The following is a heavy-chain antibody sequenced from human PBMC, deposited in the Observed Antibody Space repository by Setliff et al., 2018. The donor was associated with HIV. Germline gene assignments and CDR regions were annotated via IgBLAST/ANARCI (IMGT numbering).Heavy chain of an antibody. CDR1: GGSISSSSYY. V-gene: IGHV4-39*01. CDR3: ARTSYGYSYGPYYFDY. J-gene: IGHJ4*02. CDR2: IFHSGST. Sequence: PSETLSLTCIVSGGSISSSSYYWGWIRQPPGKGLEWIGSIFHSGSTYYNASLKSRVTISVDTSKNQFSLKLCSVTAADTAVYYCARTSYGYSYGPYYFDYWGQGTPVTVSS. D-gene: IGHD5-18*01.